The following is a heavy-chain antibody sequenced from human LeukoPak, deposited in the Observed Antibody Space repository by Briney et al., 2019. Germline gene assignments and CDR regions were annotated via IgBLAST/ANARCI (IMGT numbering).Heavy chain of an antibody. CDR2: IYHSGST. V-gene: IGHV4-39*07. J-gene: IGHJ5*02. Sequence: SEALSLTCTVSGGSISSNSYFWGWIRQPPGKGLEWVGSIYHSGSTYYNPSLKNRVTISMDTAKNQFSLRLSSVTAADTAMYYCARSTIFGVVPRWFDPWGQGTLVTASS. D-gene: IGHD3-3*01. CDR3: ARSTIFGVVPRWFDP. CDR1: GGSISSNSYF.